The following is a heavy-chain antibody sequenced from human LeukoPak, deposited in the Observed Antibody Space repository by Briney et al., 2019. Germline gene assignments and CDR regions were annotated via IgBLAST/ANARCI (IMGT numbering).Heavy chain of an antibody. CDR2: ISGSGDNT. V-gene: IGHV3-23*01. CDR1: GFTFSSYA. J-gene: IGHJ6*04. Sequence: GGSLRLSCAASGFTFSSYAMSWVRQAPGKGLEWVSGISGSGDNTYYSDSVKGRFTISRDNAKNSLYLQMNSLRAEDTAVYYCAELGITMIGGVWGKGTTVTISS. D-gene: IGHD3-10*02. CDR3: AELGITMIGGV.